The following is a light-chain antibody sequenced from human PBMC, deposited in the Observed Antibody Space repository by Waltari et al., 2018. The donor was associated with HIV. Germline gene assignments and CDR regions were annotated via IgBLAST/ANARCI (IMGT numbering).Light chain of an antibody. CDR2: EVN. Sequence: QSALTQPASVSGSPGQSITISCTGTSSDVGGYNYVPWYQQHPGKAPKLMIYEVNNRPSGVSNRFAGSKSGNTASLTISGLQAEDEADYYCSSYTSSSTYVVFGGGTKLTVL. J-gene: IGLJ2*01. V-gene: IGLV2-14*01. CDR3: SSYTSSSTYVV. CDR1: SSDVGGYNY.